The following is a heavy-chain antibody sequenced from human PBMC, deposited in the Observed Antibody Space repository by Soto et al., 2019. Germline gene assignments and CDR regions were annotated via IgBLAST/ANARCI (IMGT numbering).Heavy chain of an antibody. V-gene: IGHV1-18*01. CDR3: ARDQSFDRSYYYGIDF. CDR1: GYPLTHYG. D-gene: IGHD3-22*01. J-gene: IGHJ6*02. Sequence: QVQLVQSGAEVKKPGASVKVSCKSSGYPLTHYGITWVRQAPGQGLEWMGWISPFNGNTNYGQTLQGRVTLTTDTSTSTVYMELRSLGSDDTAVYYCARDQSFDRSYYYGIDFWGQGTTVTVSS. CDR2: ISPFNGNT.